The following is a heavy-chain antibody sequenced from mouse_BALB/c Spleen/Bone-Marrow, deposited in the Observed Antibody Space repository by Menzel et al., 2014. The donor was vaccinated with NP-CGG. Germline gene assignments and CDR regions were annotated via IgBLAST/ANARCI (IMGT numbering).Heavy chain of an antibody. CDR2: IYWDDDK. V-gene: IGHV8-12*01. J-gene: IGHJ3*01. D-gene: IGHD1-1*01. CDR1: GFSLSTSGKG. CDR3: ARRDYGNSYGFAF. Sequence: QVTLKECGPGILQPSQTLSLPCSFSGFSLSTSGKGVSWIRQPSEKGLEWLAHIYWDDDKRYNPSLKSRLAISKDTSRNLVFLKITSVDTADTGTYYCARRDYGNSYGFAFWGQGTLVTVAA.